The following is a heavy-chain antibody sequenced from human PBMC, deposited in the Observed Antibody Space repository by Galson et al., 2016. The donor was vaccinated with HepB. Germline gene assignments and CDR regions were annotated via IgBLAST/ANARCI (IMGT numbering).Heavy chain of an antibody. CDR1: GFNFINYR. V-gene: IGHV3-9*01. CDR2: ISWNSGSV. D-gene: IGHD6-19*01. J-gene: IGHJ4*02. Sequence: SLRLSCAASGFNFINYRMNWVRQAPGTGLEWVSGISWNSGSVGYADSVKGRFIISRDNAKNSLYLQMNSLIADDTALYYCGKGAGYGSGWVDYWGQGTLVTVSS. CDR3: GKGAGYGSGWVDY.